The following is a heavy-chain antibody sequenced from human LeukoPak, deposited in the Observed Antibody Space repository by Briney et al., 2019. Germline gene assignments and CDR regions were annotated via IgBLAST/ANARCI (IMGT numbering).Heavy chain of an antibody. CDR1: GGSISSYY. J-gene: IGHJ4*02. CDR3: AREGPTYYYGSGSYYNVDY. CDR2: IYTSGST. V-gene: IGHV4-4*07. Sequence: PSETLSLTCTVSGGSISSYYWSWIRQPAGKGLEWIGRIYTSGSTNYNPSLKSRVTMSVDTSKNQFSLKLSSVTAAGTAVYYCAREGPTYYYGSGSYYNVDYWGQGTLVTASS. D-gene: IGHD3-10*01.